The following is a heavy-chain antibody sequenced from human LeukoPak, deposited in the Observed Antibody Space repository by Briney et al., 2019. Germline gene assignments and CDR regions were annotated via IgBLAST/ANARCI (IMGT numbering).Heavy chain of an antibody. CDR3: ARSFLSIAAAATDY. J-gene: IGHJ4*02. CDR2: IGSSSSYI. D-gene: IGHD6-13*01. V-gene: IGHV3-21*01. Sequence: PGGSLRLSCAASGFTFSSYSMNWVRQAPGKGLEWLSSIGSSSSYIYYADSVKGRFTISRDNAKNSLYLQMNSLRAEDTAVYYCARSFLSIAAAATDYWGQGTLVTVSS. CDR1: GFTFSSYS.